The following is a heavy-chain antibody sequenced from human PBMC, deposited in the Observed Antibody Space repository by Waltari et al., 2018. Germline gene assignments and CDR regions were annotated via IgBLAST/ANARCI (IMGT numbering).Heavy chain of an antibody. D-gene: IGHD3-10*01. CDR2: FDPEDGET. Sequence: QVQLVQSGAEVKKPGASVKVSCKVSGYTRTDLSMHWVRQAPGKGLEWMGGFDPEDGETIYAQNFQGRVTMTEDTSTDTAYMELSSLRSEDTAVYYCAPVGGTMVRGNNWFDPWGQGTLVTVSS. V-gene: IGHV1-24*01. CDR3: APVGGTMVRGNNWFDP. J-gene: IGHJ5*02. CDR1: GYTRTDLS.